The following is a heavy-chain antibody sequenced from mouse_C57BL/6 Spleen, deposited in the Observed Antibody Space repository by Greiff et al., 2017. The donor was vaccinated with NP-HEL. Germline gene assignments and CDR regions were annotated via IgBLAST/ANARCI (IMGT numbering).Heavy chain of an antibody. CDR3: ARSTVERDYYAMDY. CDR2: IYPGDGDT. CDR1: GYAFSSSW. V-gene: IGHV1-82*01. Sequence: VKLMESGPELVKPGASVKISCKASGYAFSSSWMNWVKQRPGKGLEWIGRIYPGDGDTNYNGKFKGKATLTADKSSSTAYMQLSSLTSEDSAVYFCARSTVERDYYAMDYWGQGTSVTVSS. D-gene: IGHD1-1*01. J-gene: IGHJ4*01.